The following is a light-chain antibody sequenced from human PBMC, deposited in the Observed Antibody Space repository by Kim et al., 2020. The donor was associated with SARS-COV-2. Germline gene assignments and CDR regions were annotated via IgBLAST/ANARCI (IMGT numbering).Light chain of an antibody. CDR2: GKT. CDR3: NSRDSSGNHLV. V-gene: IGLV3-19*01. CDR1: SLRSYY. J-gene: IGLJ3*02. Sequence: ALGQTVRITCQGASLRSYYASWYQQKPGQAPVLVIYGKTNRPSGIPDRFSGSSSGNTASLTITGAQAEDEADYYFNSRDSSGNHLVFGGGTQLTVL.